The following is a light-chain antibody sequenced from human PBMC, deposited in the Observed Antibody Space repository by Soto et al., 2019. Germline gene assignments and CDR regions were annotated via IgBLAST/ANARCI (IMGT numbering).Light chain of an antibody. Sequence: QSVLTQPASVSGSPGQSITISCTGTGSDVGGYNYGSWYQQHPGKAPKLMIYDVSNRPSGVSNRFSGSKSGNTASLTISGLQAEDEADYYCSSYTSSSTLDPYVFGTGTKLTVL. V-gene: IGLV2-14*01. J-gene: IGLJ1*01. CDR1: GSDVGGYNY. CDR3: SSYTSSSTLDPYV. CDR2: DVS.